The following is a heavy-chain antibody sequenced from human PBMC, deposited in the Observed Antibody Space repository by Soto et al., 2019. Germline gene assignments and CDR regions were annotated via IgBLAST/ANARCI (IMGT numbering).Heavy chain of an antibody. D-gene: IGHD2-15*01. CDR2: IYYSGST. CDR1: GGSISSSSYY. Sequence: QLQLQESGPGLVKPSETLSLTCTVSGGSISSSSYYWGWIRQPPGKGLEWIGSIYYSGSTYYNPSLKSRVAISVDSSKIQFSLKLSSVTAADTAVYYCARRGAVAATTYDYWGQGTLVTVSS. CDR3: ARRGAVAATTYDY. V-gene: IGHV4-39*01. J-gene: IGHJ4*02.